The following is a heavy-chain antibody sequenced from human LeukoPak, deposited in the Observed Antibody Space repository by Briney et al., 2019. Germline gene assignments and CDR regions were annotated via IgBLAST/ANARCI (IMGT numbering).Heavy chain of an antibody. CDR1: GGSISSYF. Sequence: SETLSLTCTVSGGSISSYFWSWIRHPPGKGLECSGYIYNSGSTKYNPSLKSRVSISVHTSKSQVSLNLSSVTAADTAVYYCASLGGTYDYWGQGTLVTVSS. CDR2: IYNSGST. J-gene: IGHJ4*02. D-gene: IGHD1-26*01. CDR3: ASLGGTYDY. V-gene: IGHV4-59*08.